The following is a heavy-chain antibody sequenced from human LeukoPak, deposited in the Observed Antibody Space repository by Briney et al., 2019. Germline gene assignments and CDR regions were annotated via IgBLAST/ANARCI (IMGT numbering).Heavy chain of an antibody. Sequence: SETLSLTCAVYGGSFSDYFWTWIRQPPGMRLEWIGEVNHSGSTNYNPSLKSRVTISVDTSKNQFSLKLSSVTAADTAVYYCARGYGSGSYVVSYYYYMDVWGKGTTVTISS. CDR3: ARGYGSGSYVVSYYYYMDV. CDR1: GGSFSDYF. J-gene: IGHJ6*03. D-gene: IGHD3-10*01. V-gene: IGHV4-34*01. CDR2: VNHSGST.